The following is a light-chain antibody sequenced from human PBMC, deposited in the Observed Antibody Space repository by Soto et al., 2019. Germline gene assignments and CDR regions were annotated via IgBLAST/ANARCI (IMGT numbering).Light chain of an antibody. V-gene: IGKV3-20*01. J-gene: IGKJ1*01. CDR1: QSVSSYS. CDR2: GTS. Sequence: ENVLTQSPGTLSLSPGERATLSCRASQSVSSYSLAWYQQKPGQAPRLVMYGTSNRATGLPDRFSGSGSGTDFTLTISRLEPEDFAVYYCQQYDSSPRTFGQGTKVEIK. CDR3: QQYDSSPRT.